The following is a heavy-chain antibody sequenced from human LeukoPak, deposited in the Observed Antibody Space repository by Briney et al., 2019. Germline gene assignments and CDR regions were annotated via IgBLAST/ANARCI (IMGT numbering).Heavy chain of an antibody. CDR3: ARASGSYYADFDY. J-gene: IGHJ4*02. D-gene: IGHD1-26*01. V-gene: IGHV4-39*01. CDR1: GGSISSSNYY. Sequence: PSETLSLTCTVSGGSISSSNYYWGWIRQPPGKGLEWIGSIYYSGSTYYNPSLKSRVTISVGTSKNQFSLKVSSVTAADTAVYFCARASGSYYADFDYWGQGTLVTASS. CDR2: IYYSGST.